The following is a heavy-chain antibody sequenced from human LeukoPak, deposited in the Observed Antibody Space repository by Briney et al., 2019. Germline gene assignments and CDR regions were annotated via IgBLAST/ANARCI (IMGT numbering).Heavy chain of an antibody. D-gene: IGHD6-13*01. Sequence: GGSLRLSCAASGFTFSSYAMSWVRQAPGKGLEWVSAISSSGGSTYYADSVKGRFTISRDNSKNTLYLQMNSLRAEDTAVYYCAGRPYSSSWYDFDYWGQGTLVTVSS. CDR1: GFTFSSYA. J-gene: IGHJ4*02. CDR2: ISSSGGST. V-gene: IGHV3-23*01. CDR3: AGRPYSSSWYDFDY.